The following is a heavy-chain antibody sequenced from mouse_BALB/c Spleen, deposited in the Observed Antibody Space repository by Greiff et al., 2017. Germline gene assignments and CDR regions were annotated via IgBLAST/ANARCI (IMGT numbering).Heavy chain of an antibody. V-gene: IGHV2-5-1*01. Sequence: VKLVESGPSLVQPSQSLSITCTVSGFSLTSYGVHWVRQSPGKGLEWLGVIWRGGSTDYNAAFMSRLSITKDNSKSQVFFKMNSLQADDTAIYYCAKKGYYRYDAMDYWGQGTSVTVSS. D-gene: IGHD2-14*01. J-gene: IGHJ4*01. CDR2: IWRGGST. CDR1: GFSLTSYG. CDR3: AKKGYYRYDAMDY.